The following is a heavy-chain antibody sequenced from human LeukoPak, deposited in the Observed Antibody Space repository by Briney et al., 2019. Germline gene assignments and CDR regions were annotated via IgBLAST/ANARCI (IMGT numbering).Heavy chain of an antibody. D-gene: IGHD1-14*01. CDR3: AKGSPRGGLDS. Sequence: PGGSVRLSCAASDATFSTFTMHWVRQAPGKGLEWVSSISSSSRTVNYADSVQGRFIVSRDNANNSMFLQMNDLRREDTAVYYCAKGSPRGGLDSWGQGTLVTVSS. J-gene: IGHJ4*02. CDR2: ISSSSRTV. CDR1: DATFSTFT. V-gene: IGHV3-48*01.